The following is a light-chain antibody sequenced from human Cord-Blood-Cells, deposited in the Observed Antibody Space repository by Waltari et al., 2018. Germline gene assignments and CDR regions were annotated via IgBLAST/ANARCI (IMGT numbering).Light chain of an antibody. V-gene: IGKV3-15*01. CDR3: QQYNNWPPWT. CDR2: GAS. Sequence: PATLSVSTGDRATLSCRASQSVSSNLAWYQQKPGQAPRLLIYGASTRATGIPARFSGSGSGTEFTLTISSLQSEDFAVYYCQQYNNWPPWTF. J-gene: IGKJ1*01. CDR1: QSVSSN.